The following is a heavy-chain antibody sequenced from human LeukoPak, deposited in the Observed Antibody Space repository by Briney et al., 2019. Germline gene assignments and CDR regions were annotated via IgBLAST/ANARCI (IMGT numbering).Heavy chain of an antibody. V-gene: IGHV3-15*01. Sequence: GGSLRLSCAASGFTFSNAWMSWVRQAPGKGLEWVGRIKSKTDGGTTDYAAPVKGRFTISRDDSKNTLYLQMNSLKTEDTAVYYCTTESNSGYDSFDYWGQGTLVTVSS. J-gene: IGHJ4*02. CDR3: TTESNSGYDSFDY. CDR2: IKSKTDGGTT. D-gene: IGHD5-12*01. CDR1: GFTFSNAW.